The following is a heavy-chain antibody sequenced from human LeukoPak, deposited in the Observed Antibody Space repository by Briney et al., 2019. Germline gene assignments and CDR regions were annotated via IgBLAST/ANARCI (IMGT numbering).Heavy chain of an antibody. J-gene: IGHJ4*02. CDR2: ISSSSSTI. CDR1: GFTFSSYS. V-gene: IGHV3-48*02. Sequence: GGSLRLSCAASGFTFSSYSMNWVRQTPGKGLEWVSYISSSSSTIYYADSVKGRFTISRDNAKNSLYLQTNSLRDEDTAVYYCARERPGGNYFDYWGQGTLATVSS. CDR3: ARERPGGNYFDY.